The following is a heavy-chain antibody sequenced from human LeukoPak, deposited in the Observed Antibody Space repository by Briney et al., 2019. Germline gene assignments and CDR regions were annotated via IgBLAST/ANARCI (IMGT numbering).Heavy chain of an antibody. D-gene: IGHD3-16*02. CDR1: GFTFSNAW. V-gene: IGHV3-15*01. Sequence: GGSLRLSCAASGFTFSNAWMSWVRQAPGKGLEWVGRIKSKTDGGTTDYAAPVKGRFTISRDDSKNTLYLQMNSLKTEDTAVYYCTTIMITFGGVIVQDFDYWGQGTLVTVSS. CDR3: TTIMITFGGVIVQDFDY. J-gene: IGHJ4*02. CDR2: IKSKTDGGTT.